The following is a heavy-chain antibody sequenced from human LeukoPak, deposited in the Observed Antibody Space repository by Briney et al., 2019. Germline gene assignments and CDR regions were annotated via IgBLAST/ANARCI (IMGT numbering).Heavy chain of an antibody. J-gene: IGHJ4*02. D-gene: IGHD4-23*01. CDR2: IKQDGIKK. V-gene: IGHV3-7*04. CDR3: ARSFYGGNSVLPTY. Sequence: GGSLRLSCAASGFTFSDYWMSWVRQGPGKGLEWVANIKQDGIKKYYVDSVKGRFTISRDNAKNSLYLQMNSLRAEDTAVYYCARSFYGGNSVLPTYWGQGTLVTVSS. CDR1: GFTFSDYW.